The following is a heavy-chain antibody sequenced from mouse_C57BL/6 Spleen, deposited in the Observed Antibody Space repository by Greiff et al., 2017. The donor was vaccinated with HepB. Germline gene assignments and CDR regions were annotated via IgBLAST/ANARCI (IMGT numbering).Heavy chain of an antibody. CDR3: ARYDYGSSYWYFDV. CDR2: IYPGSGST. CDR1: GYTFTSCW. D-gene: IGHD1-1*01. J-gene: IGHJ1*03. V-gene: IGHV1-55*01. Sequence: QVQLQQPGAELVKPGASVKMSCKASGYTFTSCWITWVKQRPGQGLEWIGDIYPGSGSTNYNEKFKSKATLTVDTSSSTAYMQLSSLTSEDSAVYYCARYDYGSSYWYFDVWGTGTTVTVSS.